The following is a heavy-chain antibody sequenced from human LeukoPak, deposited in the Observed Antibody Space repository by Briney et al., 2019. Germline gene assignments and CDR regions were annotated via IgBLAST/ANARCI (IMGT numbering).Heavy chain of an antibody. CDR3: AREVRARDLYYYYAMDV. D-gene: IGHD2-2*01. Sequence: GGSLRLSCAASGFTFSSYSMNWVRQAPGKGLEWVATMNQDGSEKYYVDSVKGRFTISGDNAKNSLYLQMNNLRAEDTAVYYCAREVRARDLYYYYAMDVWGQGTTVTVSS. CDR2: MNQDGSEK. CDR1: GFTFSSYS. V-gene: IGHV3-7*01. J-gene: IGHJ6*02.